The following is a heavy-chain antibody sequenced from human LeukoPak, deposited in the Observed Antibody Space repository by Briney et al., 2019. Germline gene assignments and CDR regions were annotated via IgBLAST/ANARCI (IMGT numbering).Heavy chain of an antibody. V-gene: IGHV3-74*01. CDR3: ARGRYSGFMEDY. Sequence: GGSLRLSCAASGFTFSSYWMHWVRQAPEKGLVWVSRINSDGSYTNYADSVKGRFTISRDNAKSTLYLQMNSLRAEDTAVYYCARGRYSGFMEDYWGQGTLVTVSS. D-gene: IGHD5-12*01. CDR1: GFTFSSYW. J-gene: IGHJ4*02. CDR2: INSDGSYT.